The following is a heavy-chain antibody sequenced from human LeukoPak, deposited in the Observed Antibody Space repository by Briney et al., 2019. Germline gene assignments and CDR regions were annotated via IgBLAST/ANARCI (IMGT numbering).Heavy chain of an antibody. V-gene: IGHV4-39*01. CDR3: ASLGLAVDAFDI. CDR2: IYDSGST. Sequence: SETLSLTCTVSGGSIRSSYYYWGWIRQPPGKGLEWIGSIYDSGSTYYNPSLKSRVTISVDTSKNQFSLKLNSVTAADTAVYYCASLGLAVDAFDIWGQGTMVTVSS. J-gene: IGHJ3*02. CDR1: GGSIRSSYYY. D-gene: IGHD3-16*01.